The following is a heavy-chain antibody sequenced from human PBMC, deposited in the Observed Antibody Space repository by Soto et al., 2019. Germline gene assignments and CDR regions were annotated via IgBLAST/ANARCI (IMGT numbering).Heavy chain of an antibody. D-gene: IGHD3-22*01. CDR3: ARESRVGGYYYA. V-gene: IGHV4-34*01. Sequence: SETLSLTCAVYGGSFSGYYWSWIRQPPGKGLEWIGEINHSGSTNYNPSLKSRVTISVDTSKNQFSLKLSSVTAADTAVYYCARESRVGGYYYAWGQGTLVTVSS. CDR1: GGSFSGYY. CDR2: INHSGST. J-gene: IGHJ5*02.